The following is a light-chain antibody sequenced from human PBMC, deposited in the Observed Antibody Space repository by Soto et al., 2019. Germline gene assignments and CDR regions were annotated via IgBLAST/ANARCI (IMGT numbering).Light chain of an antibody. Sequence: QSVLTEPASVSGALGQSITISCTGTSSDVGGYNYVSWYQQHPRKAPKLMIYAVTDRPSGVSSRFSGSKSGNTASLTISRLQAEDEADYYCSSYTSSSTLFGSGTKVTVL. CDR3: SSYTSSSTL. J-gene: IGLJ1*01. V-gene: IGLV2-14*01. CDR2: AVT. CDR1: SSDVGGYNY.